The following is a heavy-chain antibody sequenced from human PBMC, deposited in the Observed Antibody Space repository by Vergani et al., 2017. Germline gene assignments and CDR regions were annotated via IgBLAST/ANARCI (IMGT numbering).Heavy chain of an antibody. CDR1: GFTFSSYG. J-gene: IGHJ6*02. D-gene: IGHD3-3*01. Sequence: QVQLVESGGGVVQPGGSLRLSCAASGFTFSSYGMHWVRQAPGKGLEWVAFIRYDGSNKYYADSVKGRFTISRDNSKNTLYLQMNSLRAEDTAVYYCAKDRVLRFFRFVGGMDVWGQGTTVTVSS. CDR3: AKDRVLRFFRFVGGMDV. CDR2: IRYDGSNK. V-gene: IGHV3-30*02.